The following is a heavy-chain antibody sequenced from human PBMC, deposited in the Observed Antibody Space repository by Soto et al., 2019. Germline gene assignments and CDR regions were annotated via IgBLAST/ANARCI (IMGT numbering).Heavy chain of an antibody. CDR1: GGSVTNSSYY. Sequence: PSETLSLTCTVSGGSVTNSSYYWGWIRQSPRKGLEWIGSVYYRGRSYSKSSVKSRVTISVDTSKNRFSLSLNSVTASDTAVYFCVSQRTTVPTQAYFDYWGPGALVTVSS. CDR2: VYYRGRS. V-gene: IGHV4-39*01. J-gene: IGHJ4*02. D-gene: IGHD4-17*01. CDR3: VSQRTTVPTQAYFDY.